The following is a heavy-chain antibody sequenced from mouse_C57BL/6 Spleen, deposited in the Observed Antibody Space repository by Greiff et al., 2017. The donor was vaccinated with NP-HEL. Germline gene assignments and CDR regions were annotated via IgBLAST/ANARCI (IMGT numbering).Heavy chain of an antibody. CDR2: ISSGSSTI. D-gene: IGHD2-4*01. CDR3: ARDDYDDAMDY. Sequence: VQLKESGGGLVKPGGSLKLSCAASGFTFSDYGMHWVRQAPEKGLEWVAYISSGSSTIYYADTVKGRFTISRDNAKNTLFLQMTSLRSEDTAMYYCARDDYDDAMDYWGQGTSVTVSS. CDR1: GFTFSDYG. J-gene: IGHJ4*01. V-gene: IGHV5-17*01.